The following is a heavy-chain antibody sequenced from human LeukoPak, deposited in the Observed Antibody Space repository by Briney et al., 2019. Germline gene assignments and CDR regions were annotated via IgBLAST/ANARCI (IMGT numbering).Heavy chain of an antibody. CDR1: GGSISSSSYY. CDR3: AVRGRYFDY. J-gene: IGHJ4*02. Sequence: KTSATLSLTCTVAGGSISSSSYYWGWIRQPPGKGLEWIGSIYYSGSTYYNPSLKSRVTVSVDTSKNQFSLKLSSVTAADTAVYYCAVRGRYFDYWGQGTLVTVSS. V-gene: IGHV4-39*01. CDR2: IYYSGST. D-gene: IGHD3-16*01.